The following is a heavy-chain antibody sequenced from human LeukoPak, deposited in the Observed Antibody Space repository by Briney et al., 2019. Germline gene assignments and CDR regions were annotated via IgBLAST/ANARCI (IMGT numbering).Heavy chain of an antibody. CDR2: IRSKAYGGTT. V-gene: IGHV3-49*03. D-gene: IGHD3-22*01. Sequence: GGSLRLSCTASGFTFGDYAMSWFRQAPGKGLEWVGFIRSKAYGGTTEYAASVKGRFTISRDDSKSIVYLQMNSLKTEDTAVYYCTGCSYYYDSSGYYWGQGTLVTVSS. CDR3: TGCSYYYDSSGYY. J-gene: IGHJ4*02. CDR1: GFTFGDYA.